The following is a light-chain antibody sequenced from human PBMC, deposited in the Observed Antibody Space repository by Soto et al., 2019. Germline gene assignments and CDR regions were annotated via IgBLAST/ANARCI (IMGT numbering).Light chain of an antibody. CDR3: QQYNIYPWT. V-gene: IGKV1-5*03. J-gene: IGKJ1*01. CDR1: QSISIW. CDR2: KSS. Sequence: DIQMTQSPSTVSASVGDRVTSTCRASQSISIWLAWYQQKPGKAPNPLIYKSSRLESGVPSRSSGSGSGTEFTLTISSLQPDDFATYYCQQYNIYPWTFGQGTKVEIK.